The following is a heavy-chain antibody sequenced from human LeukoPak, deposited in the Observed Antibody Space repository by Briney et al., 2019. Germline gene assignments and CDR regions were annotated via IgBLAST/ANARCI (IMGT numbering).Heavy chain of an antibody. CDR1: GFTFSSYS. CDR3: AKDRGIAVAGSFDY. V-gene: IGHV3-48*01. J-gene: IGHJ4*02. D-gene: IGHD6-19*01. CDR2: ISSSSSTI. Sequence: GGSLRLSCAASGFTFSSYSMNWVRQAPGKGLEWVSYISSSSSTIYYADSVKGRFTISRDNSKNTLYLQMNSLRVEDTAVYYCAKDRGIAVAGSFDYWGQGTLVTVSS.